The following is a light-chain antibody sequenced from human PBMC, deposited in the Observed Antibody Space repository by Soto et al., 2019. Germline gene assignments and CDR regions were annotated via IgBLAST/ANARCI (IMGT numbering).Light chain of an antibody. CDR3: QQDYNLQP. CDR2: LGS. CDR1: QSLLHSNGYNY. V-gene: IGKV2-28*01. Sequence: DIVMTQSPLSLPVTPGEPASISCRSSQSLLHSNGYNYLDWYLQKPGQSPQLLIYLGSNRASGVTQRFRGSGSGTDFTMNMSRGESEDVVVYYCQQDYNLQPLGQGTKVDIK. J-gene: IGKJ1*01.